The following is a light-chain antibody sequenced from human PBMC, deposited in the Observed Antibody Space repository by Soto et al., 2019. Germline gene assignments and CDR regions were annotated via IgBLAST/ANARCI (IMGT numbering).Light chain of an antibody. Sequence: EIVLTQSPGTLSLSSGERATLSCRASQSVRSNYLAWYQQKPGQAPRLLIYGASTRATGIPARFSGSGSGTEFTLTISSLQSEDFAVYYCQQYNNWPPTFGQGTKVEIK. CDR1: QSVRSN. CDR2: GAS. CDR3: QQYNNWPPT. J-gene: IGKJ1*01. V-gene: IGKV3-15*01.